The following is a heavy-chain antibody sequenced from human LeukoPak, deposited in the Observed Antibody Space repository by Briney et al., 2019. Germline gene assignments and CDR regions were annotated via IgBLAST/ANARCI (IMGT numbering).Heavy chain of an antibody. CDR2: IYYSGST. CDR3: ARRNLDAYSSGWYMDY. CDR1: GGSISSSIYY. Sequence: SETLSLTCTVSGGSISSSIYYWGWIRQPPGKGLEWIGSIYYSGSTYYNPSLKSRVTISVDTSKNQFSLKLSSVTAADTAVYYCARRNLDAYSSGWYMDYWGQGTLVTVSS. V-gene: IGHV4-39*07. D-gene: IGHD6-19*01. J-gene: IGHJ4*02.